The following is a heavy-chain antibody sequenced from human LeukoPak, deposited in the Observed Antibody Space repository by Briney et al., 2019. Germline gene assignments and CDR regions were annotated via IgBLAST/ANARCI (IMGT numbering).Heavy chain of an antibody. V-gene: IGHV4-4*07. Sequence: SETLSLTCTVSGGSISSYYWSWIRQPAGKGLEWIGRIYTSGSTNYNPSLKSRVTMSVDTSKNQFSLKLSSVTAADTAVYYCARSLLRYCSSTSCTGYFDYWGQGTLVAVSS. CDR3: ARSLLRYCSSTSCTGYFDY. CDR1: GGSISSYY. CDR2: IYTSGST. J-gene: IGHJ4*02. D-gene: IGHD2-2*01.